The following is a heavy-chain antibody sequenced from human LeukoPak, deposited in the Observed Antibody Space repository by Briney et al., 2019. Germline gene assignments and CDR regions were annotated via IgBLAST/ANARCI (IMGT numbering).Heavy chain of an antibody. V-gene: IGHV3-48*03. Sequence: LAGGSLRLSCLASGFSFSNYEMTWVRQAPGKGLEWLAYISSSGSVIYYADSVKGRFTISRDNAKNSLYLQMNSLRAEDTAVYYCAELGITMIGGVWGKGTTVTISS. D-gene: IGHD3-10*02. CDR1: GFSFSNYE. CDR3: AELGITMIGGV. CDR2: ISSSGSVI. J-gene: IGHJ6*04.